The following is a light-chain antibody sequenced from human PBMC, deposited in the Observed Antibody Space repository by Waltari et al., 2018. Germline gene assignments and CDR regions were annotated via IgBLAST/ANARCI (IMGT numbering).Light chain of an antibody. CDR2: KVS. Sequence: DVVMTQSPLSLPVTLGQPASISCRSSQSLVSSDGNTYFNWFQQRTGQSPRRLLYKVSNRDSGVPDRFSGSGSGTDFTLRISRVEAEDVGVYYCMQGIHRPWTFGQGTKVEIK. J-gene: IGKJ1*01. V-gene: IGKV2-30*01. CDR1: QSLVSSDGNTY. CDR3: MQGIHRPWT.